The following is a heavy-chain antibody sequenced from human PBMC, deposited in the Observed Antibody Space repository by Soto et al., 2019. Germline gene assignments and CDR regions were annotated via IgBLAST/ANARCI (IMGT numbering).Heavy chain of an antibody. CDR3: ASGSGPYYFDY. D-gene: IGHD3-3*01. CDR1: GYTFTRYG. CDR2: INPNSGGT. Sequence: ASVKVSCKASGYTFTRYGISWVRQAPGQGLEWMGWINPNSGGTNYAQKFQGWVTMTRDTSISTAYMELSRLRSDDTAVYYCASGSGPYYFDYWGQGTLVTVSS. J-gene: IGHJ4*02. V-gene: IGHV1-2*04.